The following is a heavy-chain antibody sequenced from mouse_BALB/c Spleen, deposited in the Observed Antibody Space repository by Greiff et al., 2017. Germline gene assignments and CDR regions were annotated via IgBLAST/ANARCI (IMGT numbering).Heavy chain of an antibody. CDR3: TRDWTVVGYDFDY. V-gene: IGHV5-6-4*01. D-gene: IGHD1-1*01. J-gene: IGHJ2*01. CDR2: ISSGGSYT. Sequence: EVMLVESGGGLVKPGGSLKLSCAASGFTFSSYTMSWVRQTPEKRLEWVATISSGGSYTYYPDSVKGRFTISRDNAKNTLYLQMSSLKSEDTAMYYCTRDWTVVGYDFDYWGQGTTLTVSS. CDR1: GFTFSSYT.